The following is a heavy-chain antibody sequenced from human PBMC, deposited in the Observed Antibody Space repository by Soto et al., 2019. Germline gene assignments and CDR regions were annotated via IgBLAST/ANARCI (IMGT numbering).Heavy chain of an antibody. CDR3: ARGHTPGWYPDY. CDR1: GGSISSYY. CDR2: IHYTGTT. J-gene: IGHJ4*01. V-gene: IGHV4-59*01. D-gene: IGHD6-19*01. Sequence: SETLYLTCTVAGGSISSYYWSWIRQPPGKELEWIGYIHYTGTTKYNPSLKSRVTMSVDTSKNQFSLKLSSVTAADTAVYYCARGHTPGWYPDYCGQGTLVTGSS.